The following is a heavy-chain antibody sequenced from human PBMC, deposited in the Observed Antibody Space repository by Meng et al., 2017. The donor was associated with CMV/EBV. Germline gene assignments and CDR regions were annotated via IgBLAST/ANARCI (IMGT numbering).Heavy chain of an antibody. CDR3: AREAAGYDLNAFEI. CDR1: GYTFTGYY. J-gene: IGHJ3*02. CDR2: INPNTNGT. D-gene: IGHD5-12*01. V-gene: IGHV1-2*02. Sequence: ASVKVSCKGSGYTFTGYYLYWVRQAPGQGLEWMGWINPNTNGTNYAQKFQGRVSMTRDTSISIAYMELSRLRSDDTAVYFCAREAAGYDLNAFEIWGQGTTVTVSS.